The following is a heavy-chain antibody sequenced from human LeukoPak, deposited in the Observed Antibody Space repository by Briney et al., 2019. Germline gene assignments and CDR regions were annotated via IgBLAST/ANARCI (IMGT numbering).Heavy chain of an antibody. J-gene: IGHJ4*02. CDR1: GYTFTSYA. V-gene: IGHV1-3*03. Sequence: ASVKVSCKASGYTFTSYAMHWVRQAPGQRLEWMGWINAGNGNTKYSQEFQGRVTITADKSTSTAYMELSSLRSEDTAVYYCARGGRDIVATHFDYWGQGTLVTVSS. CDR3: ARGGRDIVATHFDY. CDR2: INAGNGNT. D-gene: IGHD5-12*01.